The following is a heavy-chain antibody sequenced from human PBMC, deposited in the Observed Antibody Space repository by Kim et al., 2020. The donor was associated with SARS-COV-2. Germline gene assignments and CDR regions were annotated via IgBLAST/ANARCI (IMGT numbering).Heavy chain of an antibody. J-gene: IGHJ6*02. CDR3: VVAVSGRDGMDV. CDR1: GFSFSSYW. Sequence: GGSLRLSCAASGFSFSSYWMSWVRQAPGKGLEWVANIKQDGSEKYYVDSVKGRFTVSRDNAMSSLYLQMNNLRAEDTAVYFCVVAVSGRDGMDVWGQGTTVTVSS. CDR2: IKQDGSEK. D-gene: IGHD6-25*01. V-gene: IGHV3-7*01.